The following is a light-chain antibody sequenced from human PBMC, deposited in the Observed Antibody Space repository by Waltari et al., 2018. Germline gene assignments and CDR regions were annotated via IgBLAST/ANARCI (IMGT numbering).Light chain of an antibody. J-gene: IGKJ4*01. CDR3: HQYGSFPAT. Sequence: EIVLTQSPGTLSLSPGERVTLSRRASQSVTSRFFVWYQQTPGKAPRLLIYAGSTRAPGNPDRFSGSGSATDFTLTISRLEPEDFAVYYCHQYGSFPATFGGGTKVEIK. V-gene: IGKV3-20*01. CDR1: QSVTSRF. CDR2: AGS.